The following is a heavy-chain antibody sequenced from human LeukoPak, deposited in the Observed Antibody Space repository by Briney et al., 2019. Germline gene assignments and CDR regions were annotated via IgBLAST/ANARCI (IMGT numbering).Heavy chain of an antibody. Sequence: GGSLRLSCAASGFTFSIYAMSRVRQHPGKGLEWVSAVRGSGGSTYYADFVKGRFTISRDNPKNTLYLQMNSLRAEDTAVYYCAKLFCGDYGDGGDYWGQGTLVTVSS. CDR2: VRGSGGST. J-gene: IGHJ4*02. D-gene: IGHD4-17*01. V-gene: IGHV3-23*01. CDR1: GFTFSIYA. CDR3: AKLFCGDYGDGGDY.